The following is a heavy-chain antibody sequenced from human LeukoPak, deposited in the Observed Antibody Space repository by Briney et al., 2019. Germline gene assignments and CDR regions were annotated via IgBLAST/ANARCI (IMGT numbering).Heavy chain of an antibody. CDR2: ISAASDII. J-gene: IGHJ4*02. CDR1: GFTFNTYK. Sequence: GGSLRLSXAASGFTFNTYKMNWVRQAPGKGLEWISHISAASDIIHYADSVKGRFTISRDNIKNSLYLQMDSLRADDTAIYYCARTPFQWLEKVYYFDHWGRGTLVAVSS. CDR3: ARTPFQWLEKVYYFDH. V-gene: IGHV3-48*03. D-gene: IGHD6-19*01.